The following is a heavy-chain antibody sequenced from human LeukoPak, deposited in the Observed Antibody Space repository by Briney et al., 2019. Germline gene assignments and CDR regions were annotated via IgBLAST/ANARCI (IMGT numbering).Heavy chain of an antibody. D-gene: IGHD2-15*01. CDR3: AREYCSGGSCYPAANYYGMDV. J-gene: IGHJ6*02. CDR1: GYSFTSYW. V-gene: IGHV5-10-1*01. Sequence: NRGESLKISCKGSGYSFTSYWISWVRQMPGKGLEWMGRIDPSDSYTNYSSSFRGHVTISADKSISTAYLQWSSLKASDTAMYYCAREYCSGGSCYPAANYYGMDVWGQGTTVTVSS. CDR2: IDPSDSYT.